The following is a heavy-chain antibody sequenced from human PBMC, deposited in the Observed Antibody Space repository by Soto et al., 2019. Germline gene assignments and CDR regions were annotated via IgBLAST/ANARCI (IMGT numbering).Heavy chain of an antibody. CDR2: ISSSSSTI. CDR1: GFTFSSYS. J-gene: IGHJ6*03. CDR3: ARGPNYYGSGSYHGYYYYYMDV. V-gene: IGHV3-48*01. D-gene: IGHD3-10*01. Sequence: GGSLRLSCAASGFTFSSYSMNWVRQAPGKGLEWVSYISSSSSTIYYADSVKGRFTISRDNAKNSLYLQMNSLRAEDTAVYYCARGPNYYGSGSYHGYYYYYMDVWGKGTTVTVSS.